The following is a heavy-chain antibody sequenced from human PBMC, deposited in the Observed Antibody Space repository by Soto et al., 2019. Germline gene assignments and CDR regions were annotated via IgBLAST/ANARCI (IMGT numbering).Heavy chain of an antibody. D-gene: IGHD1-1*01. V-gene: IGHV6-1*01. CDR2: TYYRSKWYS. J-gene: IGHJ6*02. Sequence: PSQTLSLTCAISGDSVSRNSGAWNWIRQSPSGGLQWLGRTYYRSKWYSEYAPSVKSRITINPDTAKNQFALQLKSVTPDDSGVYYCARGNWKDGGYYYGMDVWGQGITVTVSS. CDR3: ARGNWKDGGYYYGMDV. CDR1: GDSVSRNSGA.